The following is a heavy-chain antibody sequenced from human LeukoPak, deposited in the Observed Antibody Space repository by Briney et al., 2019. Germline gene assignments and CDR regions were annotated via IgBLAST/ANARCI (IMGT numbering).Heavy chain of an antibody. CDR3: AREGYDILTGYSPWFRSRGRTKNWFDP. V-gene: IGHV4-39*07. D-gene: IGHD3-9*01. Sequence: SETLSLTCTVSGGSISSSSYYWGWVRQPPGKGLEWIGNIFYSGSTYYSPPLKSRVTISLDTSRNQFSLKLNSVTAADTAVYYCAREGYDILTGYSPWFRSRGRTKNWFDPWGQGTLVTVSS. CDR2: IFYSGST. J-gene: IGHJ5*02. CDR1: GGSISSSSYY.